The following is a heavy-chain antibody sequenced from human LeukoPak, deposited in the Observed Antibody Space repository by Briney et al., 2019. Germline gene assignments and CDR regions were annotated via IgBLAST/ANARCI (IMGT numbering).Heavy chain of an antibody. D-gene: IGHD3-22*01. CDR3: ATLTDITMIVVEYYFDY. J-gene: IGHJ4*02. CDR2: FDPEDGET. Sequence: ASVKVSCKASGYTLTELSMHWVRQAPGKGLEWIGGFDPEDGETIYAQKFQGRVTMTEDTSTDTAYMELSSLRSEDTAVYYCATLTDITMIVVEYYFDYWGQGTLVTVSS. CDR1: GYTLTELS. V-gene: IGHV1-24*01.